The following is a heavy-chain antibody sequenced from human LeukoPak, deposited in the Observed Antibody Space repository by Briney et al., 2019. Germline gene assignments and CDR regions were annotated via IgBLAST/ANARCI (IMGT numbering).Heavy chain of an antibody. CDR1: GGYFSGYY. J-gene: IGHJ4*02. Sequence: PSETLSLTCAVYGGYFSGYYWSWIRQPPGKGLEWIGEINHSGSTNYNPSLKSRVTISVDTSKNQFSLKLSSVTAADTAVYYCARATYYDFWSGYYWNSYFDYWGQGTLVTVSS. CDR3: ARATYYDFWSGYYWNSYFDY. V-gene: IGHV4-34*01. D-gene: IGHD3-3*01. CDR2: INHSGST.